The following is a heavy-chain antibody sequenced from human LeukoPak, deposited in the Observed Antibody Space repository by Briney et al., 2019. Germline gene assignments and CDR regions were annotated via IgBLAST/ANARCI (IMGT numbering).Heavy chain of an antibody. CDR2: ISSSSNYI. CDR1: GFTFSTYN. J-gene: IGHJ3*02. Sequence: GGSLRLSCAASGFTFSTYNMNWVRQAPGKGLEWVSSISSSSNYIYYADSVKGRFTISRDNAKNSLYLQMNSLRAEDTDVYYCARDVGASAPDAFDIWGQGTMVTVSS. D-gene: IGHD1-26*01. V-gene: IGHV3-21*01. CDR3: ARDVGASAPDAFDI.